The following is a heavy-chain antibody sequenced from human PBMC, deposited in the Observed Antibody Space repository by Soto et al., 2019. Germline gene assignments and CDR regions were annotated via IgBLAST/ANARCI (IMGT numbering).Heavy chain of an antibody. CDR1: GYTFTSYG. J-gene: IGHJ6*02. CDR2: ISAYTGNT. D-gene: IGHD2-8*01. CDR3: ARDRCTTDKCYTHHFGV. V-gene: IGHV1-18*04. Sequence: QVQLVQSGGEVTKPGASVKVSCKSSGYTFTSYGVSWVRQAPGQGLEGLGWISAYTGNTKQAQKFQDRDTLTTEASTSTAYLELRNLRSDVTAVYYCARDRCTTDKCYTHHFGVWGHVTTVTVSS.